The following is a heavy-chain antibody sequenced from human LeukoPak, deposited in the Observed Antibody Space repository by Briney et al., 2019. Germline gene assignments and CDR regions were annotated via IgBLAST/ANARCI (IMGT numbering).Heavy chain of an antibody. D-gene: IGHD3-10*01. CDR1: GFTFSNAW. CDR2: IKSKTDGGTT. V-gene: IGHV3-15*01. J-gene: IGHJ4*02. Sequence: GGSLGLPCPASGFTFSNAWMSWVRQAPGKGLDWLRRIKSKTDGGTTDYAAHVKGKLTISSQDSKNTQYVQMNSLKTEDTAVYSCTTGPYDYGWGTYHHWGQETGDTLPT. CDR3: TTGPYDYGWGTYHH.